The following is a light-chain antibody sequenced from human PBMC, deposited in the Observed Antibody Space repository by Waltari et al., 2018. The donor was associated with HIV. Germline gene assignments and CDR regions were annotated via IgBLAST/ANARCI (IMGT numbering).Light chain of an antibody. Sequence: MTQSPAPLSVSPAESVTFTCSARQNVNNNVAWYQQKPGQAPRLLISYASSRATGVPATFSGSGSGTDFSLTISSLQSEDVAVYYCQQYDTWPSTFGQGTRLEI. CDR2: YAS. J-gene: IGKJ5*01. CDR3: QQYDTWPST. CDR1: QNVNNN. V-gene: IGKV3-15*01.